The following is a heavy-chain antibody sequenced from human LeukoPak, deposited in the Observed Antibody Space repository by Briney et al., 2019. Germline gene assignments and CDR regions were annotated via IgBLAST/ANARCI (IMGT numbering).Heavy chain of an antibody. V-gene: IGHV1-2*02. Sequence: ASVKVSCKASGYTFTGYYMHWVRQAPGQGLEWMGWINPNSGGTNYAQKFQGRVTMTRDTSISTAYMELSRLRSDDTAVYYCARQFIAAAGTYYYSYYMDVWGKGTTVTISS. J-gene: IGHJ6*03. CDR1: GYTFTGYY. CDR2: INPNSGGT. D-gene: IGHD6-13*01. CDR3: ARQFIAAAGTYYYSYYMDV.